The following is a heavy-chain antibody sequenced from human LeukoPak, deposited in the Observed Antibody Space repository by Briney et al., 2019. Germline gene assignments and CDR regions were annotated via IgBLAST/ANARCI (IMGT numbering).Heavy chain of an antibody. J-gene: IGHJ6*03. D-gene: IGHD1-26*01. Sequence: ASVKVSCKASGYTFNSYAMNWVRQAPGQGLEWMGWINTNTGNPTYAQGFTGRFVFSLDTSVSTAFLQISSLKAEDTAVYYCARGGALLFHYYYYMDVWGKGTTVTVSS. CDR3: ARGGALLFHYYYYMDV. V-gene: IGHV7-4-1*02. CDR2: INTNTGNP. CDR1: GYTFNSYA.